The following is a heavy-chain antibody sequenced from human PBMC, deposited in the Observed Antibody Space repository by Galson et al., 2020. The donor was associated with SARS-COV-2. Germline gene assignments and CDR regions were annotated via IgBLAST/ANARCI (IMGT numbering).Heavy chain of an antibody. CDR1: GGPISSGGYY. V-gene: IGHV4-31*03. J-gene: IGHJ5*02. Sequence: SETLSLTCTVSGGPISSGGYYWTWIRQHPGKGLEWIGYIYYSGSTYYNPSLKSRVTISVDTSKNQFSLKLSSVTAADPAVYYCARVSKDDYYDSGQSFFSEWWFDPWGQGTLVTVSS. CDR2: IYYSGST. CDR3: ARVSKDDYYDSGQSFFSEWWFDP. D-gene: IGHD3-22*01.